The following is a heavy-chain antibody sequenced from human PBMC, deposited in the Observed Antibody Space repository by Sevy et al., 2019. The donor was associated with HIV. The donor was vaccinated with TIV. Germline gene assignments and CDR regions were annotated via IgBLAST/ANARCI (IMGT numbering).Heavy chain of an antibody. CDR3: TRVLGTISPYYYFGMDV. Sequence: GGSLRLSCTASGFTFGDYAMSWLRQAPGKGLEWVGFIRSKTYGGTTEYAATVKGRFTISRDDSKNIAYLQSNSLKTEDTAVYYCTRVLGTISPYYYFGMDVWGQGTTVTVSS. CDR2: IRSKTYGGTT. J-gene: IGHJ6*02. D-gene: IGHD3-3*01. CDR1: GFTFGDYA. V-gene: IGHV3-49*03.